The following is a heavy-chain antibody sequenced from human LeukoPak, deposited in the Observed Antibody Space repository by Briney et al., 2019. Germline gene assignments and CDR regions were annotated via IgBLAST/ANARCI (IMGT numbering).Heavy chain of an antibody. J-gene: IGHJ5*02. V-gene: IGHV3-21*01. Sequence: GGSLRLSCATSGFTFKNYAMNWVRQAPGKGLEWVSSISGDSTYIYYADSVMGRSTISRDNAKNSLYLQINSLRAEDTAVYYCARDSRQQRFLYWDWFDPWGQGTRVSVSS. CDR1: GFTFKNYA. D-gene: IGHD2/OR15-2a*01. CDR2: ISGDSTYI. CDR3: ARDSRQQRFLYWDWFDP.